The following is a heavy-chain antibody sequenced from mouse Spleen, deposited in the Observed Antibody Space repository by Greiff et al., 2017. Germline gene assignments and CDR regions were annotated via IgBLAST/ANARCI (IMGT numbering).Heavy chain of an antibody. CDR1: GYTFTDYE. V-gene: IGHV1-15*01. CDR3: TRKLIYYGNYIFAY. D-gene: IGHD2-1*01. Sequence: QVQLQQSGAELVRPGASVTLSCKASGYTFTDYEMHWVKQTPVHGLEWIGAIDPETGGTAYNQKFKGKAILTADKSSSTAYMELRSLTSEDSAVYYCTRKLIYYGNYIFAYWGQGTLVTVSA. J-gene: IGHJ3*01. CDR2: IDPETGGT.